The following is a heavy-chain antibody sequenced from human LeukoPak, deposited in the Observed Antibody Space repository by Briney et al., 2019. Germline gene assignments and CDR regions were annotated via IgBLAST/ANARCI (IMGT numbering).Heavy chain of an antibody. V-gene: IGHV4-31*03. J-gene: IGHJ3*02. CDR1: GGSISSGGYY. D-gene: IGHD3-22*01. CDR2: IYYSGST. Sequence: PSETLSLTCTVSGGSISSGGYYWSWIRQHPGKGLEWIGYIYYSGSTYYNPSLKSRVTISADTSKNQFSLKLSSVTAADTAVYYCARGAYYYDSSGFPSDAFDIWGQGTMVTVSS. CDR3: ARGAYYYDSSGFPSDAFDI.